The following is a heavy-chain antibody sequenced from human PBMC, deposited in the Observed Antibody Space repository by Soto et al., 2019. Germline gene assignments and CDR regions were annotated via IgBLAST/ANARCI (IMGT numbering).Heavy chain of an antibody. D-gene: IGHD3-10*01. V-gene: IGHV1-69*02. CDR1: GGTLSSYT. CDR2: ITPILGKA. Sequence: QVQLVQSGAEVKKPGSSVKVSCKASGGTLSSYTINWVRQAPGQGLEWMGRITPILGKANYAQKFQGRVTITADKYTNTAYMELSSLTSEDTAVYYCARGDLGLDTYYYYGMDVWGQGTTVTVSS. CDR3: ARGDLGLDTYYYYGMDV. J-gene: IGHJ6*02.